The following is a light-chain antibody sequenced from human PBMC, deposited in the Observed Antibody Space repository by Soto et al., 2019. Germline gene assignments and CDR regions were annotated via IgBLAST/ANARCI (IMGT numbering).Light chain of an antibody. Sequence: QSALTQPASVSGSPGQSITISCTGTSSDVGAYNYVSWYQQHPGKAPKLMIYDVSNRPSGVSNRFSGSKSGNTASLTISGFQAYDEADYYCSSFRSTSTLYVFGTGTKVTVL. CDR2: DVS. CDR3: SSFRSTSTLYV. V-gene: IGLV2-14*01. CDR1: SSDVGAYNY. J-gene: IGLJ1*01.